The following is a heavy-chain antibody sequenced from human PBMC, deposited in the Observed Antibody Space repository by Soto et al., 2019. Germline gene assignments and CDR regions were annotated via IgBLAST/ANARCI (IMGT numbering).Heavy chain of an antibody. V-gene: IGHV4-59*01. Sequence: SETLSLTCTVSGVSISSSYWSWIRQSPGTGLEWIGYIYYTGTANYNPSLKRRVTISLDTAKNQFSLNVNSLTTADTAVYFCARGGNRYSNTASGVGGFDFWGQGTLVTVSS. D-gene: IGHD5-12*01. J-gene: IGHJ4*02. CDR1: GVSISSSY. CDR2: IYYTGTA. CDR3: ARGGNRYSNTASGVGGFDF.